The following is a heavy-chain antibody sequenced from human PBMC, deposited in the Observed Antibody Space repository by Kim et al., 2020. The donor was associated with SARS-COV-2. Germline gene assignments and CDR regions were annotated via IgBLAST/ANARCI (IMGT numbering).Heavy chain of an antibody. CDR2: INPNSGGT. D-gene: IGHD1-1*01. V-gene: IGHV1-2*06. CDR1: GYTFTGYY. J-gene: IGHJ6*02. CDR3: ASLDGLREPYYYYGMDV. Sequence: ASVKVSCKASGYTFTGYYMHWVRQAPGQGLEWMGRINPNSGGTNYAQKFQGRVTMTRDTSISTAYMELSRLRSDDTAVYYCASLDGLREPYYYYGMDVWGQGTTVTVSS.